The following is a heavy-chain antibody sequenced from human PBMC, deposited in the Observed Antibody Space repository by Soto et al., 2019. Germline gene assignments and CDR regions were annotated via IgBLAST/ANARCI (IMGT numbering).Heavy chain of an antibody. Sequence: QVQLVQSGDEVKKPGSSVKVSCKASGVTLSSYTISWVRQAPGQGLEWMGRIIPILGITNYAQKFQGRVTIIADKSTNTVHMELSSLGSEDTAMYYSRGLIIGASYVSDCWGQGTMVTVSS. CDR3: RGLIIGASYVSDC. D-gene: IGHD2-8*01. CDR2: IIPILGIT. V-gene: IGHV1-69*02. J-gene: IGHJ3*01. CDR1: GVTLSSYT.